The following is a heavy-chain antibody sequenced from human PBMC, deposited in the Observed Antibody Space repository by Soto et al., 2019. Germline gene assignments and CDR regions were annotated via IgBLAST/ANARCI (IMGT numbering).Heavy chain of an antibody. D-gene: IGHD2-21*02. J-gene: IGHJ4*02. CDR3: AIHLQYCGGDCYSLDY. CDR1: NGSISSYY. CDR2: IYYSAST. V-gene: IGHV4-59*08. Sequence: PSETMSLTCTISNGSISSYYWSWIRQPPRKGLEWIGYIYYSASTNYSPSLKSRVTISVATSNNQFSLILSSVNAADTAVYYCAIHLQYCGGDCYSLDYWGQGTLVIVS.